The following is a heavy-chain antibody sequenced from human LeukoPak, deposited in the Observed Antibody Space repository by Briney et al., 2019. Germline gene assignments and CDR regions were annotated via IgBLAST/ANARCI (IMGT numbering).Heavy chain of an antibody. Sequence: PGGSLRLSCAASGFTFSSYGMHWVRPAPGKGLEWVAVIPYDGSNKYYADSVKGRFTISRDNSKNTLYLQMNSLRAEDTAVYYCAKEWLESPYYYYGMDVWGQGTTVTVSS. V-gene: IGHV3-30*18. CDR2: IPYDGSNK. CDR3: AKEWLESPYYYYGMDV. J-gene: IGHJ6*02. D-gene: IGHD5-24*01. CDR1: GFTFSSYG.